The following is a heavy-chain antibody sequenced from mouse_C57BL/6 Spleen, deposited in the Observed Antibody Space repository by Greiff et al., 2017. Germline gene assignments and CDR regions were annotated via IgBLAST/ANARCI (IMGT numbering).Heavy chain of an antibody. J-gene: IGHJ4*01. CDR3: ARYHCYGSGGAMDY. V-gene: IGHV1-55*01. D-gene: IGHD1-1*01. CDR2: IYPGSGST. Sequence: QVQLQQPGAELVKPGASVKMSCKASGYTFTSYWITWVKQRPGQGLEWIGDIYPGSGSTNYNEKFKSKATLTVDTSSSTAYMQLSSLTSEDSAFYYCARYHCYGSGGAMDYWGQGTSGTVSS. CDR1: GYTFTSYW.